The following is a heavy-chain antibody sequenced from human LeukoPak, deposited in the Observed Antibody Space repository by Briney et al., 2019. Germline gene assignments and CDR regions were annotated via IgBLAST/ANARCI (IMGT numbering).Heavy chain of an antibody. CDR1: GFTFSSYA. D-gene: IGHD3-22*01. J-gene: IGHJ4*02. CDR3: AKVQYYESLDY. CDR2: ISGSGSST. Sequence: GGSLRLSCAASGFTFSSYAMSWVRQAPGKGLEWVSGISGSGSSTYYTDSVKGRFTISRDNSKNTLYLQMNSLRAEDTAVYYCAKVQYYESLDYWGQGTLVTVSS. V-gene: IGHV3-23*01.